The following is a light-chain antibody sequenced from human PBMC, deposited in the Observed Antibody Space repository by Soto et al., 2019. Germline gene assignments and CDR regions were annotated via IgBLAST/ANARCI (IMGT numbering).Light chain of an antibody. CDR2: GTS. CDR1: QSVTSN. Sequence: EIVSTQSPCTLSLSTGERATLSCKTSQSVTSNLAWYQQKPGQAPRLLISGTSSRAAGIPDRLSGSGSGTDFTLTISRLEPEDFAVYYCQQYGSPPITFGQGTRLEIK. CDR3: QQYGSPPIT. V-gene: IGKV3-20*01. J-gene: IGKJ5*01.